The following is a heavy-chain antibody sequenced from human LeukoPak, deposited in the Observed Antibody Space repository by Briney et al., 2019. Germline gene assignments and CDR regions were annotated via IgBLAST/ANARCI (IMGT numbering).Heavy chain of an antibody. CDR2: INHSGST. CDR3: ARDIAAAGPLDY. D-gene: IGHD6-13*01. V-gene: IGHV4-34*01. J-gene: IGHJ4*02. Sequence: SETLSLTCAVYGVSFSGYYWSWIRQPPGKGLEWVGEINHSGSTNYNPSLKSRVTISVDTSKNQFSLKLSSVTAADTAVYYCARDIAAAGPLDYWGQGTLVTVSS. CDR1: GVSFSGYY.